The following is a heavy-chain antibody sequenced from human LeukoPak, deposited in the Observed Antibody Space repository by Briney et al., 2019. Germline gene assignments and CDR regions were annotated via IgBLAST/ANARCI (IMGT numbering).Heavy chain of an antibody. CDR3: ARARYSSSWYWNFYYYYYGMDV. CDR2: IKQDGSEK. Sequence: GGSLRLSCAASGFTFSSYWMSWVRQAPGKGLEWVANIKQDGSEKYYVDSVKGRFTISRDNAKNPLYLQMNSLRAEDTAVYYCARARYSSSWYWNFYYYYYGMDVWGQGTTVAVSS. J-gene: IGHJ6*02. CDR1: GFTFSSYW. D-gene: IGHD6-13*01. V-gene: IGHV3-7*01.